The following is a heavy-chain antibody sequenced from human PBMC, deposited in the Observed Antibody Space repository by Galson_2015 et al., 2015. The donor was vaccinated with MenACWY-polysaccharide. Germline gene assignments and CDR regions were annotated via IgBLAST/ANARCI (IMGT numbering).Heavy chain of an antibody. CDR2: ISYDGSNK. D-gene: IGHD3-3*01. Sequence: SLRLSCAASGLTFNIYAMHWVRQAPDKGLEWVAVISYDGSNKFYADSVKGRFTISRDSSQKMVYLQMNSLRAEDTAVYYCARAHAVLEWLLFDYWGQGTLVTVSS. CDR1: GLTFNIYA. CDR3: ARAHAVLEWLLFDY. V-gene: IGHV3-30-3*01. J-gene: IGHJ4*02.